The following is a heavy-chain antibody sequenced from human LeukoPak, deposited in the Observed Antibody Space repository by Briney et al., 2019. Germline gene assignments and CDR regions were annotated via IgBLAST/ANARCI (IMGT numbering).Heavy chain of an antibody. D-gene: IGHD3-22*01. CDR3: VRDLYRIVVVPHYFDY. J-gene: IGHJ4*02. Sequence: GGSLRLSCAASGFTFSGYWMSWVRQAPGKGLEWVANIKQDGSEKYYVDSEKGRFTISRDNAKNSLYLQMNCLRAEDTAVYYCVRDLYRIVVVPHYFDYWGQGTLVTVSS. CDR2: IKQDGSEK. CDR1: GFTFSGYW. V-gene: IGHV3-7*01.